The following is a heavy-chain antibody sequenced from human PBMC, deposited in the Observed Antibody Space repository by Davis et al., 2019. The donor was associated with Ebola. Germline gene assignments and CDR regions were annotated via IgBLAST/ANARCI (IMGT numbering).Heavy chain of an antibody. V-gene: IGHV3-30-3*01. CDR3: ARSYSGSSGSTECDY. D-gene: IGHD1-26*01. CDR2: ISYDGSNK. J-gene: IGHJ4*02. Sequence: GESLKISCAASGFTFSSYAMHWVRQAPGKGLEWVAVISYDGSNKYYADPVKGRFTISRDNSKNNLYLQMNSLRTEDTAVYYCARSYSGSSGSTECDYWGQGTLVTVSS. CDR1: GFTFSSYA.